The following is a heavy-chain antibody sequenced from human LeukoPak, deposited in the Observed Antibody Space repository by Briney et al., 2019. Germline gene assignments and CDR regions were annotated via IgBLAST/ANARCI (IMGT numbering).Heavy chain of an antibody. J-gene: IGHJ4*02. V-gene: IGHV1-8*01. D-gene: IGHD1-1*01. CDR2: VNPDNGNT. CDR3: TREECSGYDWYS. Sequence: ASVKVSCKASGYDFSTYAINWVRLATGQGLEWMGWVNPDNGNTYYARRFQGRVTMTRDTSISTAYMELSSLRSEDTAVYYCTREECSGYDWYSWGQGTLVTVSS. CDR1: GYDFSTYA.